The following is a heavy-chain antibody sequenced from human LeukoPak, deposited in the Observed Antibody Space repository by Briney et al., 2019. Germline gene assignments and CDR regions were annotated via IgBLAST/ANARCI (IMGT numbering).Heavy chain of an antibody. V-gene: IGHV1-46*01. CDR1: GFTFINYY. J-gene: IGHJ4*02. D-gene: IGHD2-8*02. Sequence: ASVKVSCKASGFTFINYYMHWVRQAPGQGLEWMGLISPTGSSTNYAQKFRGRVTMTRDTSTTTVYMELSSLRSEDTAVYYCAREESGGYFDYWGQGSWSPSPQ. CDR2: ISPTGSST. CDR3: AREESGGYFDY.